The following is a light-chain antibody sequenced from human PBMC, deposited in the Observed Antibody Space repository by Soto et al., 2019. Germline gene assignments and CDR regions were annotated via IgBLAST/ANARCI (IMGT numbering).Light chain of an antibody. CDR3: HVWDISAEQVV. J-gene: IGLJ2*01. V-gene: IGLV3-21*02. CDR2: ADS. CDR1: NIGSKS. Sequence: SYELTQPPSVSVAPGQTATVTCGADNIGSKSVHWYQKKAGQAPLLVVFADSDRPPGIPARFSAFNSGNTATLTISMVEVGDEADYYCHVWDISAEQVVFGGGTKLTVL.